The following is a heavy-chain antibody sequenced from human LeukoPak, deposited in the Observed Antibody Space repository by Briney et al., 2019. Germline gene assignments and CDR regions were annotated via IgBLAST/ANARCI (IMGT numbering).Heavy chain of an antibody. D-gene: IGHD3-3*01. CDR3: ASSRWSGYCNH. Sequence: GGSLRLSCAASGFTFSSYWMHWVRQAPGKGLVWVSRINSDGSSTSYADSVKGRFTISRDNAKNTLYLQMNSLRAEDTAVYYCASSRWSGYCNHWGQGIRVTVSS. CDR2: INSDGSST. J-gene: IGHJ4*02. CDR1: GFTFSSYW. V-gene: IGHV3-74*01.